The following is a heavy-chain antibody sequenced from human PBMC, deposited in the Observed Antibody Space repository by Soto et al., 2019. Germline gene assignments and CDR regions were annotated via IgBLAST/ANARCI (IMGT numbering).Heavy chain of an antibody. CDR3: ARVRTIDTFLVESYFDY. Sequence: VQLVESGGGLVRPGGSLRLSCAASGFTFSSYTMIWVRQAPGKGLEWVSSINSRSSSISYADSVKGRFSISRDNAENSVLLQMNSLRAEDTAVYYCARVRTIDTFLVESYFDYWGQGTRVTVSS. V-gene: IGHV3-21*02. D-gene: IGHD2-8*02. CDR2: INSRSSSI. J-gene: IGHJ4*02. CDR1: GFTFSSYT.